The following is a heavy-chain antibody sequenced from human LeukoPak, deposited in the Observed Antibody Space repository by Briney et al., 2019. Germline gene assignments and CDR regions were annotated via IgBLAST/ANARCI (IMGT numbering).Heavy chain of an antibody. CDR2: IYHSGST. Sequence: MTSATLSLTCTVSCYSISSGYYWGWIRQPPGKGLEWIGSIYHSGSTYYNLSLKSRVTISVDTSKNQFSLKLSSVTAADTAVYYCARGGRYSLNYYYYMDVWGKGTTVTVSS. CDR1: CYSISSGYY. J-gene: IGHJ6*03. V-gene: IGHV4-38-2*02. D-gene: IGHD5-18*01. CDR3: ARGGRYSLNYYYYMDV.